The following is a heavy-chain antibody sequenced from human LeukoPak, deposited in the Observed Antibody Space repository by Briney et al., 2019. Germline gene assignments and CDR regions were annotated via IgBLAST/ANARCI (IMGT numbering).Heavy chain of an antibody. CDR3: AKPLVGARAFDY. CDR1: GFTFSSYA. V-gene: IGHV3-23*01. CDR2: INGNGGST. J-gene: IGHJ4*02. Sequence: GGSLRLSCAASGFTFSSYAMNWVRQAPGKGLEWVSFINGNGGSTYYADSVKGRFTISRDNSRNTLYLQMNSLRAEDTAVYYCAKPLVGARAFDYWGQGTLVTVSS. D-gene: IGHD1-26*01.